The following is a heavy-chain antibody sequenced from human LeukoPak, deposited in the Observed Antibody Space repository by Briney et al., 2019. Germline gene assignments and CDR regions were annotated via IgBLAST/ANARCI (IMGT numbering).Heavy chain of an antibody. CDR2: NNSDGSST. J-gene: IGHJ3*02. Sequence: GGSLILSCAASGFTFSSYWMHWVRQAPGKGLVWVSRNNSDGSSTSYADSVKGRFTISRDNAKNTLYLQMNSLRAEDTAVYYCASNTNTAIAPGAFDIWGQGTMVTVSS. CDR3: ASNTNTAIAPGAFDI. D-gene: IGHD5-18*01. V-gene: IGHV3-74*01. CDR1: GFTFSSYW.